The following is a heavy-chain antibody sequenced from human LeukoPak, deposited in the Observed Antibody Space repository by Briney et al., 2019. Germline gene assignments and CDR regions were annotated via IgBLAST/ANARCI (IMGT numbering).Heavy chain of an antibody. CDR2: ISSSGSTI. Sequence: GGSLRLSCAASGFTFSSYEMNWVRQAPGKGLEWVSYISSSGSTIYYADSVKGRFTISRDNAKNSLYLQMNSLGAEDTAVYYCARKYSSSPLDYWGQGTLVTVSS. CDR1: GFTFSSYE. CDR3: ARKYSSSPLDY. V-gene: IGHV3-48*03. D-gene: IGHD6-6*01. J-gene: IGHJ4*02.